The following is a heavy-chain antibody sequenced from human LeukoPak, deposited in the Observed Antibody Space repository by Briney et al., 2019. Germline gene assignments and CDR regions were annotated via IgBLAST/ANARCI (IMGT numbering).Heavy chain of an antibody. J-gene: IGHJ4*02. CDR3: ARGRYSSSWKYYFDY. CDR2: INHSGST. CDR1: GGSFSGYY. D-gene: IGHD6-13*01. V-gene: IGHV4-34*01. Sequence: SETLSLTCAVYGGSFSGYYWSWIRQPPGKGLEWIGEINHSGSTNYNPPLKSRVTISVDTSKNQFSLKLSSVTAADTAVYYCARGRYSSSWKYYFDYWGRGTLVTVSS.